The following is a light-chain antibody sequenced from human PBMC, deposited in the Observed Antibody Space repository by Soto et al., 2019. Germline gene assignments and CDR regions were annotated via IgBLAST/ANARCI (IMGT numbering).Light chain of an antibody. V-gene: IGKV3-15*01. CDR1: QSVSSN. CDR2: GAS. CDR3: QQYSNWPLT. J-gene: IGKJ4*01. Sequence: EIVMTQSPATLSVSPGEGATLSCRASQSVSSNLAWYQQKPGQAPRLLILGASTRATGIPARFSGSGSGTEFSLTISALQSEDLAIYYCQQYSNWPLTFGGGTQVGIK.